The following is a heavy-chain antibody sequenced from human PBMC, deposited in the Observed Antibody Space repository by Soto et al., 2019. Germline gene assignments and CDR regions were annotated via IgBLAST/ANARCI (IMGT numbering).Heavy chain of an antibody. CDR2: IYTSGST. CDR3: ARRTTYSSSWFDY. D-gene: IGHD2-2*01. V-gene: IGHV4-4*07. J-gene: IGHJ5*01. Sequence: SETLSLPCAVSGCSISNYYWTWIRQPAGKGLEWIGRIYTSGSTNYNPSLKSRVTLSVDTSKNQFSLKLNSVTAADTALYYCARRTTYSSSWFDYWGHGTLVTVSS. CDR1: GCSISNYY.